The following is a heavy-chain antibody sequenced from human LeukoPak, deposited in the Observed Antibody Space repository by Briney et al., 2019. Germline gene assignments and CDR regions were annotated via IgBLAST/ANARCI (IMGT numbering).Heavy chain of an antibody. CDR2: ISYDGSNK. CDR1: GFNFNNYA. Sequence: GRSLRLSCAASGFNFNNYAMHWVRQAPGKGLEWVAVISYDGSNKYYADSMKGRFTISRDNSKNTLYVQMNSLRAEDTAVYYCARDSLITIFGVVDYWGRGTLVTVSS. D-gene: IGHD3-3*01. V-gene: IGHV3-30-3*01. CDR3: ARDSLITIFGVVDY. J-gene: IGHJ4*02.